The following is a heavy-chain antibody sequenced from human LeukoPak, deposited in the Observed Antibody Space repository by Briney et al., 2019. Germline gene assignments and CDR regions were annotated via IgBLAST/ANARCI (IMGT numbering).Heavy chain of an antibody. J-gene: IGHJ4*02. V-gene: IGHV3-7*05. CDR3: ARDQRYCSSSSCPWEPFDY. Sequence: GGSLRLSCAASGFTFSSYWMSWVRQAPGKGLEGVANKKQDGSEKYYVDSVKGRFTISRDNAKNSLYLQMNSLRAEDTAVYYCARDQRYCSSSSCPWEPFDYWGQGTLVTVSS. D-gene: IGHD2-2*01. CDR1: GFTFSSYW. CDR2: KKQDGSEK.